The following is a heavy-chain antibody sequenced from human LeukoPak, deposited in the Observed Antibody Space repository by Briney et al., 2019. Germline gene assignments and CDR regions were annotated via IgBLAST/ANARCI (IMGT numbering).Heavy chain of an antibody. V-gene: IGHV3-11*04. D-gene: IGHD2-2*01. Sequence: KPGGSLRLSCAASGFSFSDYYMSWIRQAPGKGLEWVSYMSNSGSTIYYADSVKGRFTISRDNTKNSLDLQMNSLRAEDTAVYYCARGEVPAATHYYYMDVWGKGTTVTVSS. J-gene: IGHJ6*03. CDR2: MSNSGSTI. CDR3: ARGEVPAATHYYYMDV. CDR1: GFSFSDYY.